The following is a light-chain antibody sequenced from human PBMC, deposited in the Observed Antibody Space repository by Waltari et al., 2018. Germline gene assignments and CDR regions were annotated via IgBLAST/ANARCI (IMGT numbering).Light chain of an antibody. CDR3: QSYDTSLSVV. J-gene: IGLJ2*01. V-gene: IGLV1-40*01. Sequence: QSVLTPPPSVSGAPGQRVTITCPGGGSNIGAGSALHWYRQLPGKAPELLIYGVNNRPSGVPDRFFGSLSGTSASLAITGLQAEDEADYYCQSYDTSLSVVFGGGTKLTV. CDR2: GVN. CDR1: GSNIGAGSA.